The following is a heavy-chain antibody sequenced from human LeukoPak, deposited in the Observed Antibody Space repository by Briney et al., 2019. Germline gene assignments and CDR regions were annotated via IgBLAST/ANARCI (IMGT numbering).Heavy chain of an antibody. V-gene: IGHV4-39*01. J-gene: IGHJ4*02. CDR1: GGSISSNNCY. CDR2: AYYSGGT. CDR3: TRRPLMTLTTSGYFDY. Sequence: SETLSLTCTVSGGSISSNNCYWAWIRQTPGKGLEWIGSAYYSGGTYYNPSLESRVTISVDTSKNQFSRKVSSVTAADTAVYYCTRRPLMTLTTSGYFDYWGQGTLVTVSS. D-gene: IGHD4-17*01.